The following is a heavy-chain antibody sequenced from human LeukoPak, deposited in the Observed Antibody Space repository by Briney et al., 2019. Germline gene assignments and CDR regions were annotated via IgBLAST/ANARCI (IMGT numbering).Heavy chain of an antibody. Sequence: GGSLRLSCAASGFTVSSNYMSWVRQAPGKGLEWVSVIYSGGSTYYADSVKGRFTISRDSSKNTLYLQMNSLRAEDTAVYYCASWSYHHAVKGAFDIWGQGTMVTVSS. CDR3: ASWSYHHAVKGAFDI. D-gene: IGHD2-2*01. CDR1: GFTVSSNY. V-gene: IGHV3-53*01. CDR2: IYSGGST. J-gene: IGHJ3*02.